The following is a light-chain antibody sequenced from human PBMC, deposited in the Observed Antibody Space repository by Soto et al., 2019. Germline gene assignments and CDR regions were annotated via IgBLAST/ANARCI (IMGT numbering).Light chain of an antibody. CDR1: LSISGW. CDR2: NAF. Sequence: DIQLTQSPSTLSASIGDTVTITCRASLSISGWLAWYQQAPGKAPKLLIFNAFTLQRGVPSRFRGGGSVTEFTLTISSLHPDDSAIYYCQQYNSYPWTFGLGTKVEI. CDR3: QQYNSYPWT. V-gene: IGKV1-5*01. J-gene: IGKJ1*01.